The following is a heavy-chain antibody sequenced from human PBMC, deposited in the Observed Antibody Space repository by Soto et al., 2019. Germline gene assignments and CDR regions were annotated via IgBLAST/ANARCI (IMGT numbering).Heavy chain of an antibody. D-gene: IGHD2-15*01. CDR3: ARGYCSGGSCLDAFDI. V-gene: IGHV4-59*01. CDR2: IYYSGST. Sequence: SETLSLTCTVSGGSISSYYWSWIRQPPGKGLEWIGYIYYSGSTNYNPSLKSRVTISVDTSKNQFSLKLSSVTAADTAVYYCARGYCSGGSCLDAFDIWGQGTMVTVSS. CDR1: GGSISSYY. J-gene: IGHJ3*02.